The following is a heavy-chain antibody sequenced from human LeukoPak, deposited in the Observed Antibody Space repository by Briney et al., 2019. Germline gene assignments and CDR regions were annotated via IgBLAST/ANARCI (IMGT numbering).Heavy chain of an antibody. J-gene: IGHJ4*02. CDR3: ARGEDSSSWYPTPTTFDY. Sequence: PGGSLRLSCAASGFTFSSYAMSWIRQPPGKGLEWIGYIYYSGSTNYNPSLKSRVTISVDTSKNQFSLKLSSVTAADTAVYYCARGEDSSSWYPTPTTFDYWGQGTLVTVSS. D-gene: IGHD6-13*01. CDR2: IYYSGST. V-gene: IGHV4-59*01. CDR1: GFTFSSYA.